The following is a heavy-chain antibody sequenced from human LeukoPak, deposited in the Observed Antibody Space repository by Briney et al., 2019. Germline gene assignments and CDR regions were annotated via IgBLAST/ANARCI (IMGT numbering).Heavy chain of an antibody. CDR3: ARAPGGYSQDAFDM. V-gene: IGHV4-31*03. CDR2: IYYSGRT. D-gene: IGHD5-18*01. CDR1: GGSISSGGYY. J-gene: IGHJ3*02. Sequence: SSETLSLTCTVSGGSISSGGYYWSWIRQHPGKGLEWIGYIYYSGRTYYNPSLKSRVTISVDTSKNQFSLKLRSVTAADTAVYFCARAPGGYSQDAFDMWGQGTMVTVSS.